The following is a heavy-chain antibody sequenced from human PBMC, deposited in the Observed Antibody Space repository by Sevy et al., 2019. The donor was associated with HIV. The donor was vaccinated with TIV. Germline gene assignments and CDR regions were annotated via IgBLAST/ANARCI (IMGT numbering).Heavy chain of an antibody. CDR1: GFSISSGFY. V-gene: IGHV4-38-2*02. J-gene: IGHJ4*01. Sequence: SETLSLTCIVSGFSISSGFYWGWIRQPRGKGLEWIGRIYRSEDTYYNPSLKSRVTISGDTSKNQFSLKLTSVTAADTAVYYCASIPPLRFYNSGWSPLDYWGHGTLVTVSS. CDR2: IYRSEDT. CDR3: ASIPPLRFYNSGWSPLDY. D-gene: IGHD6-19*01.